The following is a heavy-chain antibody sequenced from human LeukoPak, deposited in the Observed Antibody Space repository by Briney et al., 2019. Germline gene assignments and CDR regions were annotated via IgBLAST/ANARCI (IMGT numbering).Heavy chain of an antibody. CDR1: GYTFTGYY. J-gene: IGHJ4*02. CDR3: ARARSQRYYDSSGYYYDIDY. CDR2: INPNSGGT. Sequence: ASVKVSCKASGYTFTGYYMHWVRQAPGQGLEWMGRINPNSGGTSYAQKFQGRVTMTRDTSTSTVYMELSRLRSEDTAGDYCARARSQRYYDSSGYYYDIDYWGQGTLVTVSS. V-gene: IGHV1-2*06. D-gene: IGHD3-22*01.